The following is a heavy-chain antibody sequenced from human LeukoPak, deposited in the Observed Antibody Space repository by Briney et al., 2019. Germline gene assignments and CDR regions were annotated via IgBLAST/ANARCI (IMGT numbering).Heavy chain of an antibody. CDR1: GGTFSSYA. V-gene: IGHV1-69*13. J-gene: IGHJ4*02. CDR3: ARPRHYDILTGYYNEGLDY. D-gene: IGHD3-9*01. CDR2: IIPIFGTA. Sequence: SVKVSCKASGGTFSSYAISWVRQAPGQGLEWMGGIIPIFGTANYAQKFLGRVTITADESTSTAYMELSSLRSEDTAVYYCARPRHYDILTGYYNEGLDYWGQGTLVTVSS.